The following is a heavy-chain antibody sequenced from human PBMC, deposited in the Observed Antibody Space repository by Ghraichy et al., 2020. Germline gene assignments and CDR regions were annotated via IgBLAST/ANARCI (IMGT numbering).Heavy chain of an antibody. Sequence: SVKVSCKASGGTFSSYVFSWVRQATGQGLEWMGGIIPILGTAIYAQKFQGRVTITADESTSTAYMELSSLRSEDTAVYYCARAHTLIAPDFDLWGRGALVTGSS. CDR2: IIPILGTA. CDR1: GGTFSSYV. CDR3: ARAHTLIAPDFDL. J-gene: IGHJ2*01. V-gene: IGHV1-69*13. D-gene: IGHD3-16*01.